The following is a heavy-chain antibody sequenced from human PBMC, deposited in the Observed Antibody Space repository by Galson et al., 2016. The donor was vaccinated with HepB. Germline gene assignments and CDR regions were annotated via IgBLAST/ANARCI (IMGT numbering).Heavy chain of an antibody. D-gene: IGHD3-16*01. V-gene: IGHV3-9*01. J-gene: IGHJ4*02. CDR2: ISWNSGGR. Sequence: SLRLSCAASGFTFDDYAMHWVRRAPGKGLEWVSGISWNSGGRDYADSVKGRFTISRDNAKNSLYLHMNSLRVEDTAMYFCAKDTTKGWGSEDYWGQGTLVTVSS. CDR1: GFTFDDYA. CDR3: AKDTTKGWGSEDY.